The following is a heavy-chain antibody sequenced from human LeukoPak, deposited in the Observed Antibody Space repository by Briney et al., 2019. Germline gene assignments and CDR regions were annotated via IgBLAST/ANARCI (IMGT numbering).Heavy chain of an antibody. J-gene: IGHJ5*02. CDR2: INPSGGST. Sequence: ASVKVSCKASGYTFTSYYMHWVRQAPGQGLEWMGIINPSGGSTSYAQKFQGRATMTRDMSTSTVYMELSSLRSEDTAVYYCARAERASITGTTGGSGKFDPWGQGTLVTVSS. CDR1: GYTFTSYY. V-gene: IGHV1-46*01. CDR3: ARAERASITGTTGGSGKFDP. D-gene: IGHD1-7*01.